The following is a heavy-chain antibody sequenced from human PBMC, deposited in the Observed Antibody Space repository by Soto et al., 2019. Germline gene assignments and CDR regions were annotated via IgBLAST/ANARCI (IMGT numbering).Heavy chain of an antibody. J-gene: IGHJ5*02. CDR2: ISGGGGNT. D-gene: IGHD6-19*01. CDR3: AKDRGAGCRLSGIAVAGIPS. CDR1: GFTFSSYA. Sequence: EVQLLESGGGLVQPGGSLRLSCAASGFTFSSYAMSWVRQTPGKGLEWVSGISGGGGNTYYADSVTGRFTISRDNSRKTLYLQMNCLRAADTAIYYCAKDRGAGCRLSGIAVAGIPSWGQGTLVTVSS. V-gene: IGHV3-23*01.